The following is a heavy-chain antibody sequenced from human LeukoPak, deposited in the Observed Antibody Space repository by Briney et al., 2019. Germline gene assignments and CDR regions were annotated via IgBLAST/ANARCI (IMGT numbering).Heavy chain of an antibody. D-gene: IGHD1-26*01. CDR2: MKEDGTEI. CDR3: ARVGATTDFDY. J-gene: IGHJ4*02. Sequence: PGGSLRLSCAASGFTFSNSWMTWVRQAPGKGLEWVAYMKEDGTEIYYVDSVKGRFTISRDNAKNSLYLQMNSLRAEDTAVYYCARVGATTDFDYWGQGTLVTVSS. V-gene: IGHV3-7*01. CDR1: GFTFSNSW.